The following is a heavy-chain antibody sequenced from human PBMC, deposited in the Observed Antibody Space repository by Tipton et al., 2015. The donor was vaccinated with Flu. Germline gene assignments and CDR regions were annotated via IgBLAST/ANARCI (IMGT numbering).Heavy chain of an antibody. J-gene: IGHJ5*02. CDR1: GGSISSSSYY. Sequence: TLSLTCTVSGGSISSSSYYWTWIRQPAVKGLEWIGQIYTSGSTKYNPSLKSRVTMSLDTSKNQFSLKMSSVTAADTAMYYCARDYGDLNWFDPWGQGTLVTVSS. V-gene: IGHV4-61*09. D-gene: IGHD4-17*01. CDR2: IYTSGST. CDR3: ARDYGDLNWFDP.